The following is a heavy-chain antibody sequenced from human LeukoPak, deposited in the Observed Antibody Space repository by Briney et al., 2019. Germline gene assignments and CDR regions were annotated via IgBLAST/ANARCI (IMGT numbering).Heavy chain of an antibody. Sequence: PSQTLSLTCTVSGGSISSGSYYWSWIRQPAGKGLEWIGRIYTSGSTNYNPSLKSRVTISVDTSKNQFSLKLSSVTAADTAVYYCARGVLAAAGPFDYWGQGTLVTVSS. J-gene: IGHJ4*02. CDR1: GGSISSGSYY. CDR3: ARGVLAAAGPFDY. V-gene: IGHV4-61*02. D-gene: IGHD6-13*01. CDR2: IYTSGST.